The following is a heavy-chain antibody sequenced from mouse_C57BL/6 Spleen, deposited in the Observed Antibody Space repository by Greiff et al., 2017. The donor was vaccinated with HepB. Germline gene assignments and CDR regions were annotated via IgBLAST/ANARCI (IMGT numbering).Heavy chain of an antibody. Sequence: EVQLQQSGPELVKPGASVKISCKASGYSFTDYYMNWVKQSNGQGLEWIGVINPNYGTTSYNQKFKGKATLTVDQSSSTAYMQLNSLTSEDSAVYYCAISRIIATVVDYWGQGTTLTVSS. CDR2: INPNYGTT. CDR1: GYSFTDYY. V-gene: IGHV1-39*01. CDR3: AISRIIATVVDY. J-gene: IGHJ2*01. D-gene: IGHD1-1*01.